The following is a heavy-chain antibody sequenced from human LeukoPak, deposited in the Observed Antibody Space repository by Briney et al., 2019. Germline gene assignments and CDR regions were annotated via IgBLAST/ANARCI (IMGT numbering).Heavy chain of an antibody. Sequence: SGGSLRLSCAASGFIFFAYGMTWVRQAPGKGLEWVSSISGSGGTTYYADSVKGRFTISRDNSKNTLYLQMNSLRAEDTAVYYCASNQGGLYLWDYYYMDVWGKGTTVTISS. CDR1: GFIFFAYG. D-gene: IGHD3-16*01. CDR3: ASNQGGLYLWDYYYMDV. V-gene: IGHV3-23*01. J-gene: IGHJ6*03. CDR2: ISGSGGTT.